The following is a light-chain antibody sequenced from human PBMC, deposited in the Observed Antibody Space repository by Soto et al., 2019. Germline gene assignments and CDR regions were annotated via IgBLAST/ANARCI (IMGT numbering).Light chain of an antibody. V-gene: IGLV3-21*04. CDR3: QVWDSGNGHHVV. CDR2: YDS. Sequence: SYELTQPPSVSLAPGKTARITCGGNNIGSKTVHWYQQKPGQAPVLVIYYDSDRPSGIPERLSGSNSGNTATLTISRVEAGDEADYYCQVWDSGNGHHVVFGGRTKLTVL. CDR1: NIGSKT. J-gene: IGLJ2*01.